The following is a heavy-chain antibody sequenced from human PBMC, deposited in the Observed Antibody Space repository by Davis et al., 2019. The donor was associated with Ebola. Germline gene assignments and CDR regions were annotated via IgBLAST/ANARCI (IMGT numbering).Heavy chain of an antibody. J-gene: IGHJ4*02. Sequence: ASVKVSCKASGYTFTEHYMHWVRQAPGQGLEWMGWISFNGNTNYAQKLQGRVTMTRDTSTSTAYMELRSLKSDDTAVYYCARDSRRFYSGTYPGNGDYWGQGTLVTVSS. CDR2: ISFNGNT. CDR1: GYTFTEHY. CDR3: ARDSRRFYSGTYPGNGDY. D-gene: IGHD1-26*01. V-gene: IGHV1-18*04.